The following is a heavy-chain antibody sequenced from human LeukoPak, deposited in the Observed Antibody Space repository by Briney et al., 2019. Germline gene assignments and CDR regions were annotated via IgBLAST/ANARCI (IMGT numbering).Heavy chain of an antibody. J-gene: IGHJ6*02. CDR1: GGTFSSYA. Sequence: SVKVSCKASGGTFSSYAISWVRQAPGQGLEWMGRIIPILGIANYAQKFQGRVTITADKSTSTAYMELSSLRSEDTAVYYCARARGSLGIWEHEPYYYYGMDVWGQGTTVTVSS. V-gene: IGHV1-69*04. CDR2: IIPILGIA. CDR3: ARARGSLGIWEHEPYYYYGMDV. D-gene: IGHD1-26*01.